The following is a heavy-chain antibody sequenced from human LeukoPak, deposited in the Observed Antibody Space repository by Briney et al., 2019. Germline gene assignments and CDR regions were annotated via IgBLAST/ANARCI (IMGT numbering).Heavy chain of an antibody. V-gene: IGHV5-51*01. CDR3: ARHVLNGDYATDYYFDY. J-gene: IGHJ4*02. CDR2: IYPGDSDT. D-gene: IGHD4-17*01. Sequence: GESLKISCKGSGYSFTSYWIGWVRQMPGKGLEWMGIIYPGDSDTRYSPSFQGQVTISADKSISTAYLQWSSLKASDTAMYYCARHVLNGDYATDYYFDYWGQGTLVTVSS. CDR1: GYSFTSYW.